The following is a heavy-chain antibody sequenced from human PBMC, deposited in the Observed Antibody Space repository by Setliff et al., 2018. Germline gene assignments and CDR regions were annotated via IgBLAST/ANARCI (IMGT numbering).Heavy chain of an antibody. J-gene: IGHJ3*02. D-gene: IGHD3-3*01. CDR2: ISPYNEKT. Sequence: ASVKVSCKTSGYNFITFGISWVRQAPGQGLEWMGWISPYNEKTNYAEKFQGKVTMTRDTSTSTVYMEVSGLRSEDTAVYFCARDRFYNSWSGTSITAPHDAFDIWGQGTMVTVSS. CDR1: GYNFITFG. CDR3: ARDRFYNSWSGTSITAPHDAFDI. V-gene: IGHV1-18*01.